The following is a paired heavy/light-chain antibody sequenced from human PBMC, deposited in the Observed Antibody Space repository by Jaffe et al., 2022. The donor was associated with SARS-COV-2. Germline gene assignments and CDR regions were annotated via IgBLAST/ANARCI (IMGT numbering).Light chain of an antibody. Sequence: QTVVTQEPSFSVSPGGTVTLTCDLSSGSVSTNYYPTWYQQTPGQAPRTLIYSTNTRSSGVPDRFSGSILGNKAALTITGAQADDEADYYCVLYIDGDTLVFGGGTRLTVL. CDR3: VLYIDGDTLV. J-gene: IGLJ2*01. CDR1: SGSVSTNYY. V-gene: IGLV8-61*01. CDR2: STN.
Heavy chain of an antibody. CDR2: ISTYNGNT. CDR3: ARDVVVAGIPVY. D-gene: IGHD2-15*01. V-gene: IGHV1-18*01. J-gene: IGHJ4*02. Sequence: QVQLVQSGGEEKKPGASVKVSCKASGYTFSSYGISWVRQAPGQGLEWMGWISTYNGNTNSAQKFQDRLTMTTDTSTSTVYMELRSLKSDDTAIYYCARDVVVAGIPVYWGQGTLVLVSS. CDR1: GYTFSSYG.